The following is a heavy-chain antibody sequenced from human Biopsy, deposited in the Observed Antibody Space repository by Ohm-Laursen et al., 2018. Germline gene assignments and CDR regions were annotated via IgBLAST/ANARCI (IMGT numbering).Heavy chain of an antibody. CDR1: GYTFTTYY. D-gene: IGHD2-21*02. CDR3: AKGQDVTAGPEYFQY. V-gene: IGHV1-2*04. Sequence: ASVKVSCKPSGYTFTTYYIHWVRQAPGQGLEWMGWINPNSGTRKIAENFQGSVTMTRDTSIATAYLDLTRLTSDDTAIYFCAKGQDVTAGPEYFQYWGQGALITVSS. J-gene: IGHJ1*01. CDR2: INPNSGTR.